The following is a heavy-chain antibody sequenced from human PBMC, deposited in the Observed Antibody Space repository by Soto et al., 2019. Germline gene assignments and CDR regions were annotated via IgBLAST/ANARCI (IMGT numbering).Heavy chain of an antibody. J-gene: IGHJ4*02. CDR3: TTDEGEANKFYTLDF. CDR2: IVSKANGGTA. Sequence: EVQVVESGGGFVEPGGSLRLSCAVSSFTFSDAWLSWVRQAPGKGLEWVGRIVSKANGGTADYAAPVRGRFTISRDDSRGTMYLQMNSLNIEDTAVYYCTTDEGEANKFYTLDFWGQGILVTVSS. V-gene: IGHV3-15*04. CDR1: SFTFSDAW. D-gene: IGHD2-2*02.